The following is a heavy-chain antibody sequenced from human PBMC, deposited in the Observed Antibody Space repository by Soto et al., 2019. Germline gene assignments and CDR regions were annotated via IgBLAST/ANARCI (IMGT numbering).Heavy chain of an antibody. CDR2: IYHSGST. V-gene: IGHV4-30-2*01. D-gene: IGHD1-1*01. J-gene: IGHJ5*02. Sequence: QLQLQESGSGLVKPSQTLSLTCAVSGGSISSGGYSWSWIRQPPGKGLEWIGYIYHSGSTYYNPSPKSQVTISVDTSKNQFSLELSSVTAADTAVYYWARGRYSQSPVPFDPWGQGTLVTVSS. CDR3: ARGRYSQSPVPFDP. CDR1: GGSISSGGYS.